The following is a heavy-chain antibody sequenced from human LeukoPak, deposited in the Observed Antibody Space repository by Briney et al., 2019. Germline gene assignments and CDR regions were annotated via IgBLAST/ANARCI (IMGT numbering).Heavy chain of an antibody. J-gene: IGHJ3*02. D-gene: IGHD3-10*01. V-gene: IGHV4-59*08. CDR2: IYYSGST. CDR3: AGINMVRQNAFDI. Sequence: SETLSLTCTVSGGSISSYYWSWIRQPPGKGLEWIGYIYYSGSTNYNPSLNSRVTTSVDTSKNQFSLKLSSVTAAATAVYYCAGINMVRQNAFDIWGQGTMVTVSS. CDR1: GGSISSYY.